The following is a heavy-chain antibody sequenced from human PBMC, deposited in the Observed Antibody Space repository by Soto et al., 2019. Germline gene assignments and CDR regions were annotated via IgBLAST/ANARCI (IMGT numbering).Heavy chain of an antibody. Sequence: ASVKVSCKASGYTFTSYGISWVRQAPGQGLEWMGWISAYNGNTNYAQKLQGRVTMTTDTSTSTAYMELRSLRSDDTAVYYCASGLGFGGGLWYFDLWGRGTLVTVSS. V-gene: IGHV1-18*01. D-gene: IGHD2-15*01. CDR1: GYTFTSYG. CDR3: ASGLGFGGGLWYFDL. CDR2: ISAYNGNT. J-gene: IGHJ2*01.